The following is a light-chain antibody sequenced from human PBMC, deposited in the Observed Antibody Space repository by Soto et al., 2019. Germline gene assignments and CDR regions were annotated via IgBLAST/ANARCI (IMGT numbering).Light chain of an antibody. Sequence: DIQLTQSPSFLSASVGDRVTITCRASQDISSFLAWYQQKAGKAPKLLIFAASTLQSGVPSRFSGSGSGTEFTLTISSLQPEDVATYYCQLYKIYSWTFGQGTRWISN. V-gene: IGKV1-9*01. CDR1: QDISSF. J-gene: IGKJ1*01. CDR3: QLYKIYSWT. CDR2: AAS.